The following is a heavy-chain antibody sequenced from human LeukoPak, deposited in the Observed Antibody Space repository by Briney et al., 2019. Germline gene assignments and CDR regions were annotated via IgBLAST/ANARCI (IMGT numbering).Heavy chain of an antibody. J-gene: IGHJ6*02. V-gene: IGHV1-2*06. D-gene: IGHD2-15*01. Sequence: ASVKVSCKASGYTFTGYYMHWVRQAPGQGLEWMGRINPNSGGTNYAQKFQGRVTMTRDTSISTAYMELSRLRSDDTAVYSCARVHVARYYYYGMDVWGQGTTVTVSS. CDR1: GYTFTGYY. CDR2: INPNSGGT. CDR3: ARVHVARYYYYGMDV.